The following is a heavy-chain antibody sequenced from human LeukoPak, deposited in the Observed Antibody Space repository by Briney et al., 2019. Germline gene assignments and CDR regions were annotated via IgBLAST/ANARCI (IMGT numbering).Heavy chain of an antibody. J-gene: IGHJ4*02. Sequence: GGSLRLSCAASGFTFSSYSMNWVRQAPGKGLEWVSSISSSSSYIYYANPVTSRFTISRDNAKNSLYLQMNSRRAEETAVYYCARAPWGYYDSSGYPFDYWGQGTLVTVSS. D-gene: IGHD3-22*01. CDR3: ARAPWGYYDSSGYPFDY. V-gene: IGHV3-21*01. CDR2: ISSSSSYI. CDR1: GFTFSSYS.